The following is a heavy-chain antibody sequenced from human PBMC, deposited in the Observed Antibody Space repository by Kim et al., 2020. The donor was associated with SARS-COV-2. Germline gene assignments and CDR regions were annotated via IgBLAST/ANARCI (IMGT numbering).Heavy chain of an antibody. CDR2: ISGSGGST. D-gene: IGHD4-17*01. CDR1: GFTFSSYA. J-gene: IGHJ4*02. CDR3: AKDSYYGRGVYYFDY. V-gene: IGHV3-23*01. Sequence: GGSLRLSCAASGFTFSSYAMSWVRQAPGKGLEWVSAISGSGGSTYYADSVKGRFTISRDNSKNTLYLQMNSLRAEDTAVYYCAKDSYYGRGVYYFDYWGQGTLVTVSS.